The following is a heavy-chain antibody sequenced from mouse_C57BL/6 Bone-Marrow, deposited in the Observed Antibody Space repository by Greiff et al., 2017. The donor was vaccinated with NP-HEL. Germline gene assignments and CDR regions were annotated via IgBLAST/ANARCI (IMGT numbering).Heavy chain of an antibody. J-gene: IGHJ2*01. CDR3: ARSPFTTVVSPPFDY. V-gene: IGHV1-50*01. D-gene: IGHD1-1*01. CDR2: IVPSDCYT. Sequence: QVQLQQPGAELVKPGASVKLSCKASGYTFTSYWMQWVKQRPGQGLEWIGEIVPSDCYTNYNQKFKGKATLTVDTSSSTAYLQLRSLTSEDSAVYYCARSPFTTVVSPPFDYWGQGTTLTVSS. CDR1: GYTFTSYW.